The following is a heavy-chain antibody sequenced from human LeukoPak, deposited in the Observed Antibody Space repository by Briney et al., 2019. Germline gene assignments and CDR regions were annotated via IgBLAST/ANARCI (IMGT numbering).Heavy chain of an antibody. J-gene: IGHJ4*02. D-gene: IGHD3/OR15-3a*01. CDR2: ISASGGST. CDR3: AKGDWFHSDH. V-gene: IGHV3-23*01. Sequence: PTGGSLRLSCAASGFSFSSYAMSWVRQAPRKGLEWVSTISASGGSTYYADSVKGRFTVSRDNSKNTLYLQMNSLRADDTAVYSCAKGDWFHSDHWGQGTLVTVSS. CDR1: GFSFSSYA.